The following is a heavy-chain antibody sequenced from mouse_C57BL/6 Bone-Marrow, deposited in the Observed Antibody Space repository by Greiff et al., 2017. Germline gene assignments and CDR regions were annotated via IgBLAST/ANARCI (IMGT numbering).Heavy chain of an antibody. CDR1: GFTFSSYG. Sequence: EVMLVESGGDLVKPGGSLKLSCAASGFTFSSYGMSWVRQTPDKRLEWVATISSGGSYTYYPDSVKGRFTISRDNAKNTLYLQMSSLKSEDTAMYYCARRYDYDGAMDYWGQGTSVTVSS. J-gene: IGHJ4*01. D-gene: IGHD2-4*01. CDR3: ARRYDYDGAMDY. V-gene: IGHV5-6*02. CDR2: ISSGGSYT.